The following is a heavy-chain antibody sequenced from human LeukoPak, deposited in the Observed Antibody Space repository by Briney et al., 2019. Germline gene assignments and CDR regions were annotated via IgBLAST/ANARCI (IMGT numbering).Heavy chain of an antibody. V-gene: IGHV3-23*01. Sequence: GGSLRLSCAASGFTFTNYAMSWVRQAPGKGLEWVSSISGSGGSPYYADSVKGRFTISRDNSKNTLYLQMNSLRAEDTAVYYCAKGPLLWDWGQGTLVTVSS. CDR2: ISGSGGSP. D-gene: IGHD2/OR15-2a*01. CDR1: GFTFTNYA. J-gene: IGHJ4*02. CDR3: AKGPLLWD.